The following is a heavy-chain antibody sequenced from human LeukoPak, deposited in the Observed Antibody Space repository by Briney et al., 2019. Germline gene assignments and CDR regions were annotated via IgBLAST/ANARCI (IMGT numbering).Heavy chain of an antibody. V-gene: IGHV3-30-3*01. J-gene: IGHJ4*02. Sequence: GTSLRLSCAASEFTFSSYAMYWVRQAPGKGREWVAITSSDGGNKYYADSVKGRFTISRDNSKNTLYLQMSSLRTEDTAVYYCARDNSGSGSYIQLDYWGQGTRVTVSS. CDR3: ARDNSGSGSYIQLDY. CDR1: EFTFSSYA. D-gene: IGHD3-10*01. CDR2: TSSDGGNK.